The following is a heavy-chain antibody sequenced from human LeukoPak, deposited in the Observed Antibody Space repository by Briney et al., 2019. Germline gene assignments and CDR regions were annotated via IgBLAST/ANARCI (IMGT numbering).Heavy chain of an antibody. D-gene: IGHD1-1*01. CDR3: ARDPSYPTAYFDY. J-gene: IGHJ4*02. V-gene: IGHV4-4*07. CDR2: IYTSGST. CDR1: GGSIHSYY. Sequence: SETLSLTCTVSGGSIHSYYRSWIRQPAGKGLEWIGRIYTSGSTNYNPSLKSRVTMSVDTSKNQFSLKLSSVTAADTAVYYCARDPSYPTAYFDYWGQGTLVTVSS.